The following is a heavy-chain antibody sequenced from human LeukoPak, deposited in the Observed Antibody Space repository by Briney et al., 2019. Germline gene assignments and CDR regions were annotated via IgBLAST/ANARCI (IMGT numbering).Heavy chain of an antibody. J-gene: IGHJ4*02. D-gene: IGHD3-10*01. CDR2: IEQDGSEK. Sequence: GGSLRLSCAASGFTFSSYWMTWVRQAPGKGLEWVANIEQDGSEKNYVDSVKARFTISRDNARNSLYLQMNSLRAEDTAVYYCARGIYYYGSGSRGYYFDYWGQGTLVTASS. CDR3: ARGIYYYGSGSRGYYFDY. V-gene: IGHV3-7*03. CDR1: GFTFSSYW.